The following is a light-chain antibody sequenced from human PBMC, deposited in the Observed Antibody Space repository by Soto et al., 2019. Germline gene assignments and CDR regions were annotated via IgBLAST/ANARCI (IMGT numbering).Light chain of an antibody. V-gene: IGLV2-14*01. CDR1: SSDVGRYDY. CDR3: SSYLTMGTYV. J-gene: IGLJ1*01. Sequence: QSALTQPASVSGSPGQSITISCTGTSSDVGRYDYVSWYQQHPGKAPKLMVSEVSHRPSGVSNRFSGSKSGNTASLTISGLQAEDEADYYCSSYLTMGTYVFGAGTKLTVL. CDR2: EVS.